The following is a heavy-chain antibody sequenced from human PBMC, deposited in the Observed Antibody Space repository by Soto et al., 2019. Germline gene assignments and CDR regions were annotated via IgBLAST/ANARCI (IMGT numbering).Heavy chain of an antibody. V-gene: IGHV3-30-3*01. J-gene: IGHJ6*02. CDR1: GFTFSSYA. Sequence: QVQLVESGGGVVQPGRSLRLSCAASGFTFSSYAMHWVRQAPGKGLEWAAVISYDGSNKYYADSVKGRFTISRDNSKNTLYLQMNSLRAEDTAVYYCARDLRDPGYYYGMDVWGQGTTVTVSS. CDR2: ISYDGSNK. CDR3: ARDLRDPGYYYGMDV.